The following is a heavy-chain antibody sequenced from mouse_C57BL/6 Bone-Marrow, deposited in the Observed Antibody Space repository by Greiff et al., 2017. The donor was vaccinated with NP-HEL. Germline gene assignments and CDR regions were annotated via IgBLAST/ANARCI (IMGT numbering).Heavy chain of an antibody. CDR1: GFTFSSYG. CDR2: ISSGGSYT. J-gene: IGHJ3*01. V-gene: IGHV5-6*01. D-gene: IGHD2-4*01. Sequence: EVQGVESGGDLVKPGGSLKLSCAASGFTFSSYGMSWVRQTPDKRLEWVATISSGGSYTYYPDSVKGRFPISRDNAKNTLYLQMSSLKSEDTAMYYCASPYDYDVSWFAYWGQGTLVTVSA. CDR3: ASPYDYDVSWFAY.